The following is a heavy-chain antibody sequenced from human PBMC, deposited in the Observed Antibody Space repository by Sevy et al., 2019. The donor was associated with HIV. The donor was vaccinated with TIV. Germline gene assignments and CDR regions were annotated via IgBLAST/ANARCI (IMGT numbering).Heavy chain of an antibody. CDR2: IYYSGST. CDR1: GGSISSYY. CDR3: ARDRGGAARPDWYFDY. D-gene: IGHD6-6*01. J-gene: IGHJ4*02. Sequence: SETLSLTCTVSGGSISSYYWSWIRQPPGKGLEWIGYIYYSGSTNYNPSLKSRVTISVDTSKNQFSLKLSSVTAADTAVDYCARDRGGAARPDWYFDYWGQGTLVTVSS. V-gene: IGHV4-59*01.